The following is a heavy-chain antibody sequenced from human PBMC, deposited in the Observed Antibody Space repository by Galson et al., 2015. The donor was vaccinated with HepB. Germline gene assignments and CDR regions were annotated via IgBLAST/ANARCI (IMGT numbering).Heavy chain of an antibody. Sequence: SLRLSCAASGFTFSSYSMNWVRQAPGKGLEWVSYISSSSTIYYADSVKGRFTISRDNAKNSLYLQMNSLRAEDTAVYYCARDSMYSRDDYYYYYGMDVWGQGTTVTVSS. J-gene: IGHJ6*02. D-gene: IGHD6-13*01. CDR2: ISSSSTI. CDR1: GFTFSSYS. V-gene: IGHV3-48*01. CDR3: ARDSMYSRDDYYYYYGMDV.